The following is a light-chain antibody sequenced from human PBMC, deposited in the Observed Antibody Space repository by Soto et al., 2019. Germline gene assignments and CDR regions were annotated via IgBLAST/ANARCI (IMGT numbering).Light chain of an antibody. CDR3: QQRSDWPPIT. Sequence: EIVLTQSPDTLSLSPGDRATLSCMASQSVNSYLAWYQQKPGQAPRLLIYDGSNRATGIPARFSGSGSGTDFTLTISSLEPEDFAVYYCQQRSDWPPITFGKGTRLEIK. CDR1: QSVNSY. J-gene: IGKJ5*01. V-gene: IGKV3-11*01. CDR2: DGS.